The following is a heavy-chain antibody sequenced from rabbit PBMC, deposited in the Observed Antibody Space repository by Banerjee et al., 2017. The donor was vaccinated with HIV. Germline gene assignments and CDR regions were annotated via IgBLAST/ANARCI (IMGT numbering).Heavy chain of an antibody. CDR1: GFSFSSSYY. CDR3: ARIYAGSRHSPFNL. D-gene: IGHD4-2*01. Sequence: QEQLVESGGGLVQPEGSLTLTCTASGFSFSSSYYMCWVRQAPGKGLELIACIDTGDSSTYYASWVNGRFTISTSTSLNTVDLKMTSLTAADTATYFCARIYAGSRHSPFNLWGPGTLVTV. V-gene: IGHV1S43*01. CDR2: IDTGDSST. J-gene: IGHJ4*01.